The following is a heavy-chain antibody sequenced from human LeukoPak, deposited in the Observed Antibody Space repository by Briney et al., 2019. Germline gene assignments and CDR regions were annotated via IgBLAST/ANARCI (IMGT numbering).Heavy chain of an antibody. CDR1: GFSVSTDY. Sequence: GGSLRLSCAASGFSVSTDYISWVRQAPGKGLEWVSTLYSGGNTYYAGSVKGRFTISRGNSKNTVYLEMNSLRAEDAAIYYCARGWGSFENWGQGTQVAVSS. V-gene: IGHV3-53*01. CDR2: LYSGGNT. J-gene: IGHJ4*02. CDR3: ARGWGSFEN. D-gene: IGHD7-27*01.